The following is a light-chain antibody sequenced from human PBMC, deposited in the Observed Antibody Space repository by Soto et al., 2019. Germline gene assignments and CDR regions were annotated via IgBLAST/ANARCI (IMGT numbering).Light chain of an antibody. CDR3: QQAYSAPIT. Sequence: DIQMTQSPSSLSASVGDRVTITCRASQGIRNYLNWYQQKPGKAPNLLIYMSSSLQSGVPPRFSGSGSGTDFTLTISSLQPEDFASYYCQQAYSAPITFGQGTRLETK. CDR2: MSS. V-gene: IGKV1-39*01. J-gene: IGKJ5*01. CDR1: QGIRNY.